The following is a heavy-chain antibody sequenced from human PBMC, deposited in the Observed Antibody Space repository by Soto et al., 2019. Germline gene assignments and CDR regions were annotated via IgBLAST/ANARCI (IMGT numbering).Heavy chain of an antibody. CDR3: ARQHYDFWSGSDIGSSYFDF. CDR2: IHPRDSDT. V-gene: IGHV5-51*01. J-gene: IGHJ2*01. Sequence: PEESLKISCRASGYYFTDYWIGWVRQMPWKGLEWMGIIHPRDSDTKYSPSFQGHVTFSVDTSISTAFLQWNSLKASDSAIYYCARQHYDFWSGSDIGSSYFDFWGRGTQVTVSS. CDR1: GYYFTDYW. D-gene: IGHD3-3*01.